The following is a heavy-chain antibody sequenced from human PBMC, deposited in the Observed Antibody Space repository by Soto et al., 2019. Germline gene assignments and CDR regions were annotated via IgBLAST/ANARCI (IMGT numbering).Heavy chain of an antibody. CDR2: ISAYNGNT. V-gene: IGHV1-18*01. D-gene: IGHD3-22*01. CDR3: ARDYYDSSGYYYYGY. CDR1: GYTFTSYG. J-gene: IGHJ4*02. Sequence: ASVKVSCKASGYTFTSYGISWVRQAPGQGLERMGWISAYNGNTNYAQRLQGRVTMTTDTSTSTAYMELRSLRSDDTAVYYCARDYYDSSGYYYYGYWGQGTLVTVSS.